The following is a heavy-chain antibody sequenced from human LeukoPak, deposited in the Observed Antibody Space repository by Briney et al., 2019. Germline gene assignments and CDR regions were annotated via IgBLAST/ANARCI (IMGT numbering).Heavy chain of an antibody. CDR2: ISSSGGST. J-gene: IGHJ5*02. CDR3: AKFGVRRVDP. CDR1: GFTFSSYA. V-gene: IGHV3-23*01. Sequence: SGGSLRLSCAASGFTFSSYAMSWVRQAPGKGLEWVSAISSSGGSTYYADSVKGRFTISRDNSKNTLYLQMNSLRAEDTAVYYCAKFGVRRVDPWGQGTLVTVSS. D-gene: IGHD2-8*01.